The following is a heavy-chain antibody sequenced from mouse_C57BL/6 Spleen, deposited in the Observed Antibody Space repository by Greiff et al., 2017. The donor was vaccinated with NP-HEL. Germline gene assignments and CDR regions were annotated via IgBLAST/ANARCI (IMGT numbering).Heavy chain of an antibody. CDR3: AREEGKDDYDGGRFAY. CDR1: GYTFTDYY. Sequence: EVQLQQSGPELVKPGASVKISCKASGYTFTDYYMNWVKQSHGKSLEWIGDINPNNGGTSYNQKFKGKATLTVDKSSSTAYMELRSLTSEDSAVYYCAREEGKDDYDGGRFAYWGQGTLVTVSA. V-gene: IGHV1-26*01. D-gene: IGHD2-4*01. CDR2: INPNNGGT. J-gene: IGHJ3*01.